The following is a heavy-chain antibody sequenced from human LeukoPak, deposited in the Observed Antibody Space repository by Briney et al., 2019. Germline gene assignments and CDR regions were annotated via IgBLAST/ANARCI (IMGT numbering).Heavy chain of an antibody. V-gene: IGHV3-30*02. CDR3: AKISDFWSDTY. CDR1: GFPFSSYG. D-gene: IGHD3-3*01. CDR2: IRYDGSNK. J-gene: IGHJ4*02. Sequence: PGGPLRLSCAASGFPFSSYGMHWVRQAPGKGLEWGAFIRYDGSNKYYADSVKGRFTISRDNSKNTLYLQMNSLRAEDTAVYYCAKISDFWSDTYWGQGTLVTVSS.